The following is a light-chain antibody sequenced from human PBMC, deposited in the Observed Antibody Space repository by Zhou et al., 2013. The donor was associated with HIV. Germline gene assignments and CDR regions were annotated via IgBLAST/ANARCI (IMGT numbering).Light chain of an antibody. J-gene: IGKJ5*01. Sequence: DIQMTQSPSSLSASVGDRVTITCRASQSISSYLNWYQQKPGKAPKLLIYAASSLQSGVPSRFSGSGSGTDFTLTISSLQPEDFATYYCQHYNTNSPISFGQGTRLEIK. CDR2: AAS. V-gene: IGKV1-39*01. CDR1: QSISSY. CDR3: QHYNTNSPIS.